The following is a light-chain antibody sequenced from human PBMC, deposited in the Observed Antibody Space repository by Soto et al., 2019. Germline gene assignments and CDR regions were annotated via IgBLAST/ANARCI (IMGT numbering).Light chain of an antibody. J-gene: IGLJ1*01. CDR3: QSYDDSLSVHYV. CDR1: SSNIGSTYD. Sequence: QSVLTQPPSVSGAPGQRVNISCTGSSSNIGSTYDVQWYQQLPGTAPKLLIHGNTDRPSGVPDRFSGSKSGTSASLAITGLQADDEVEYYCQSYDDSLSVHYVLGTGTKVTVL. CDR2: GNT. V-gene: IGLV1-40*01.